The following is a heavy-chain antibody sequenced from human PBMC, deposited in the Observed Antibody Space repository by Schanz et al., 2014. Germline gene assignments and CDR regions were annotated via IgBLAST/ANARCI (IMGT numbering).Heavy chain of an antibody. D-gene: IGHD2-15*01. CDR3: AKGMGYCSGGTCYDYYYYGLDV. CDR2: LSGSGGST. Sequence: EQLVESGGGLVKPGGSLRLSCAASGFTFSSYAMSWVRQAPGKGLEWVSALSGSGGSTYYADSVKGRFTISRDNSENTLYLQMNSLSADDTAVFYCAKGMGYCSGGTCYDYYYYGLDVWGQGTTXTVSS. V-gene: IGHV3-23*04. J-gene: IGHJ6*02. CDR1: GFTFSSYA.